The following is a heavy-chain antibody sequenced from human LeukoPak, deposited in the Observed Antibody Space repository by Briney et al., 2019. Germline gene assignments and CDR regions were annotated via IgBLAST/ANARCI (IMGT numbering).Heavy chain of an antibody. D-gene: IGHD5-12*01. V-gene: IGHV4-34*01. CDR3: ARGLRVVYSGYDLDY. Sequence: SETLSLTCTVSGGSISSYYWSWIRQPPGKGLEWIGEINHSGSTNYNPSLKSRVTISVDTSKNQFSLKLSSVTAADTAVYYCARGLRVVYSGYDLDYWGQGTLVTVSS. J-gene: IGHJ4*02. CDR2: INHSGST. CDR1: GGSISSYY.